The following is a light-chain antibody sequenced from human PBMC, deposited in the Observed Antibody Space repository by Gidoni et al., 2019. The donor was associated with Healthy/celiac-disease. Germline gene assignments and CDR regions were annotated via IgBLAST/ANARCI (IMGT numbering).Light chain of an antibody. V-gene: IGKV3-15*01. CDR3: QQYNNWPFT. CDR2: DAS. Sequence: EIVMTQSPATLSVSPGERATLSCRASQSVSSNLAWYQQKPGQAPRLLIYDASTRATGIPARFSGSGSGTEFTLTISSLQSEDFAVYYCQQYNNWPFTFXPXTKVDIK. CDR1: QSVSSN. J-gene: IGKJ3*01.